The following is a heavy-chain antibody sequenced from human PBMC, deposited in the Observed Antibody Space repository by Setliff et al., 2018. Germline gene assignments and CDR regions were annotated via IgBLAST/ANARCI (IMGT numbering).Heavy chain of an antibody. D-gene: IGHD3-22*01. CDR2: ISTSSTII. CDR3: ARLALTGYDTSGYYYALDYYYYMDV. Sequence: LSLTCTVSGDSISRYYWSWIRQPPGKGLEWISYISTSSTIIYYADSVKGRFTISRDNANHSLHLQMNSLRAEDTAVYFCARLALTGYDTSGYYYALDYYYYMDVWGKGTTVTVSS. J-gene: IGHJ6*03. CDR1: GDSISRYY. V-gene: IGHV3-11*04.